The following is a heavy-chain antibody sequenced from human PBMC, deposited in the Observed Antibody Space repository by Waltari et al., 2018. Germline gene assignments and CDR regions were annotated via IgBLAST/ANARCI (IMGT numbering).Heavy chain of an antibody. V-gene: IGHV3-74*01. CDR3: ARGGDHSASGNWA. CDR2: IDGDGTTT. Sequence: DVQLVESGGALIQPGGSLRISCAASGFTFNNYWMHWVRQAPGKGLVWSSRIDGDGTTTNCTDSVKGRFTISSDNAENTLYLQMSSLRVDDTAIYFCARGGDHSASGNWAWGQGTLVTVSS. CDR1: GFTFNNYW. J-gene: IGHJ5*02. D-gene: IGHD2-21*01.